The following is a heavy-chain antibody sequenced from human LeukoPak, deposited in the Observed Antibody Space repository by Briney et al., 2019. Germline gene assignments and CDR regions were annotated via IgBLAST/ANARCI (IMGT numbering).Heavy chain of an antibody. CDR2: IYHSGNT. CDR1: GYSISSGYY. D-gene: IGHD2-2*01. CDR3: ARAHIVVVPAASNWFDP. J-gene: IGHJ5*02. Sequence: SETLSLTCSVSGYSISSGYYWGWIRQPPGKGLEWIGSIYHSGNTYYNPSLKSRVTISVDRSKNQFSLKLSSVTAADTAVYYCARAHIVVVPAASNWFDPWGQGTLVTVSS. V-gene: IGHV4-38-2*02.